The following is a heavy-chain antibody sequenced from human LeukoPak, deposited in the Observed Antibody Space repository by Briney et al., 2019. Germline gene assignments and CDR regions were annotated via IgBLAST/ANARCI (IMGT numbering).Heavy chain of an antibody. CDR1: GFTFSSYA. Sequence: PGRSLRLSCAASGFTFSSYAMHWVRQAPGKGLEWVAVISYDGSNKYYADSVKGRFTISRDNSKNTLYLQMNSLRAEDTAVYYCARVYGSVPWYFDYWGQGTLVTVSS. CDR2: ISYDGSNK. J-gene: IGHJ4*02. CDR3: ARVYGSVPWYFDY. D-gene: IGHD3-10*01. V-gene: IGHV3-30-3*01.